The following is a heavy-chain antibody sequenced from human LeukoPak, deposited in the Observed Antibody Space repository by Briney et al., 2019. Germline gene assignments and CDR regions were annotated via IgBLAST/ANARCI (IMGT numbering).Heavy chain of an antibody. V-gene: IGHV4-39*02. CDR3: AGDSRVRGRTSCFDP. CDR2: IYYSGST. Sequence: SETLSVTCTVSRYSISRNTLHWGWIRQPPGKGLEWIGTIYYSGSTYYNPSLKSRVTISVNTPKKQFSLKLGSVTAADTAVYCCAGDSRVRGRTSCFDPWGQGTLVTVSS. J-gene: IGHJ5*02. D-gene: IGHD1-1*01. CDR1: RYSISRNTLH.